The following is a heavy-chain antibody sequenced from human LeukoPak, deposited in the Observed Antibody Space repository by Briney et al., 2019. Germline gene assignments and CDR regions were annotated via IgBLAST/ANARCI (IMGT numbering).Heavy chain of an antibody. V-gene: IGHV4-4*07. CDR3: ARAYYDSSGYYGGEYYFDY. Sequence: SETLSLTCTVSGGSISSYYWSWIRPPAGKGLEWIGRIYTSGSTNYNPSLKSRVTMSVDTSKNQFSLKLSSVTAADTAVYYCARAYYDSSGYYGGEYYFDYWGQGTLVTVSS. J-gene: IGHJ4*02. CDR1: GGSISSYY. CDR2: IYTSGST. D-gene: IGHD3-22*01.